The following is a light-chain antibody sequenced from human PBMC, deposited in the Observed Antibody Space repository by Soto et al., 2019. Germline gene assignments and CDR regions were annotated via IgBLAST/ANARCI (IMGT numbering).Light chain of an antibody. V-gene: IGKV3-20*01. CDR1: QSVSSSY. CDR2: GAS. J-gene: IGKJ5*01. Sequence: DIVLTQSPVTLSLSPGERATLSCRASQSVSSSYLAWYQQKPGQAPRLLMYGASNRATGIPDRFSGSGSETDFTLTISRLEPEDFAVYYCQQYGTTRITFGQGTRLEIK. CDR3: QQYGTTRIT.